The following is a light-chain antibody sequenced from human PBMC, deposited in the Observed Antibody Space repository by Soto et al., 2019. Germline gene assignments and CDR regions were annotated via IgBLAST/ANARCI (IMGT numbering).Light chain of an antibody. CDR1: SSDVGGYNY. Sequence: QSALTQPRSVSGSPGQSVTISCTRTSSDVGGYNYVSWYQQHPGKAPKLVIYGVTKRPSGVPDRFSGSKSGNTASLTISGLQADDEADYYCCSYAGSHYVFGTGTKVTVL. CDR3: CSYAGSHYV. V-gene: IGLV2-11*01. CDR2: GVT. J-gene: IGLJ1*01.